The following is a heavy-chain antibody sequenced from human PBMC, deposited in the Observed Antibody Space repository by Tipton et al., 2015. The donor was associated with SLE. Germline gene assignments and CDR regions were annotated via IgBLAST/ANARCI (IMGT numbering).Heavy chain of an antibody. Sequence: QLVQSGAEVKKPGASVKVSCKASGYTFAGFYIHWVRQAPGQGLQWMGWIDPKTGGTKYAQKFQGRVTMTRDTSVRTAHMELNRLTSDDSAFYYCARAGGSMPWGQGTLVTVSA. J-gene: IGHJ5*02. V-gene: IGHV1-2*02. CDR2: IDPKTGGT. D-gene: IGHD5-12*01. CDR1: GYTFAGFY. CDR3: ARAGGSMP.